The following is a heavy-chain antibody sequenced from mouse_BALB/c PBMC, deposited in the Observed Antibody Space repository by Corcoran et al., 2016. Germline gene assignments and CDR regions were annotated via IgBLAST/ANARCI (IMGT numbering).Heavy chain of an antibody. Sequence: QIQLVRSGPELKKHGETVKISCKASGYTITNDGINWVKQTTGKGLNWMGWINTYTGEPTYADELKGRFDFSLETSASTADLQINNLKNEDTATYFCAREPGAMDYWGQGTSVTVSS. V-gene: IGHV9-3-1*01. CDR1: GYTITNDG. CDR2: INTYTGEP. CDR3: AREPGAMDY. J-gene: IGHJ4*01.